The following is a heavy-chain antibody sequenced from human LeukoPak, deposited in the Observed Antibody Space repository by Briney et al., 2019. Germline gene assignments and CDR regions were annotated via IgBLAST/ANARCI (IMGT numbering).Heavy chain of an antibody. J-gene: IGHJ4*02. CDR2: ISGSGGTI. Sequence: GGSLRLSCAASGFTFSSYAMSWVRQAPGKGLEWVSTISGSGGTINYADSVKGRFTMSRDNSKNTVYLQMSSLRVEDTAVYFCAKGTEAFATGYWGQGTLVTVSS. D-gene: IGHD2-15*01. CDR3: AKGTEAFATGY. CDR1: GFTFSSYA. V-gene: IGHV3-23*01.